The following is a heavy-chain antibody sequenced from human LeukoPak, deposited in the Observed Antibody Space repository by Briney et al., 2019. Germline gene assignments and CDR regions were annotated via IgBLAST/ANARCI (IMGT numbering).Heavy chain of an antibody. CDR1: GFTFSSYG. CDR3: ARDRYSGSPFDY. Sequence: GGSLRLSCAASGFTFSSYGMHWVRQAPGKGLEWVAFIRYDGSNEYYADSVKGRFTISRDNSKNTLYLQMNSLRAEDTAVYYCARDRYSGSPFDYWGQGTLVTVSS. D-gene: IGHD1-26*01. J-gene: IGHJ4*02. V-gene: IGHV3-30*02. CDR2: IRYDGSNE.